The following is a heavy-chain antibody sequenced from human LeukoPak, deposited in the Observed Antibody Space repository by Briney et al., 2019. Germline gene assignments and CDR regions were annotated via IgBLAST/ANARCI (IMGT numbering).Heavy chain of an antibody. V-gene: IGHV4-39*07. D-gene: IGHD1-26*01. Sequence: SETLSLTCTVSSGSISSNSYYWAWIRQPPGKGLEWIGSINYSGSTYYNPSLKSRVTMAVDTSKNQFSLKLSSVTAADTAVYYCARWNSASYSSDFWGQGALVTVSS. CDR3: ARWNSASYSSDF. CDR1: SGSISSNSYY. J-gene: IGHJ4*02. CDR2: INYSGST.